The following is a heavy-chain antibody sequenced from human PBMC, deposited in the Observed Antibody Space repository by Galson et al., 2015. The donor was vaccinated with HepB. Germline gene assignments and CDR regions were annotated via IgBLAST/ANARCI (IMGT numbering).Heavy chain of an antibody. J-gene: IGHJ3*02. Sequence: QSGAEVKKPGESLRISCKGSGYSFTTYWLNWVRQRPGEGLEWMGRIDPSDSYTHYSPSFQGHVTISADKSTSTAYLQWSSLKASDTAIYYCARIYYDTSGNYLANAFDIWGQGTLVTVSS. CDR3: ARIYYDTSGNYLANAFDI. D-gene: IGHD3-22*01. CDR2: IDPSDSYT. V-gene: IGHV5-10-1*01. CDR1: GYSFTTYW.